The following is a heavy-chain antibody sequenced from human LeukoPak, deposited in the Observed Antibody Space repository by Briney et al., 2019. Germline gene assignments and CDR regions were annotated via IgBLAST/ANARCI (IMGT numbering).Heavy chain of an antibody. Sequence: SETLSLTCAVSGYSISSGYYWGWIRQPPGKGLEWIGSIYHSGSTYYNPSLKSRVTISVDTSKNQFSLKLSSVTAADTAVYYCARPHLGGVGEFFTLDYWGQGTLVTVSS. CDR3: ARPHLGGVGEFFTLDY. CDR2: IYHSGST. D-gene: IGHD3-10*01. J-gene: IGHJ4*02. V-gene: IGHV4-38-2*01. CDR1: GYSISSGYY.